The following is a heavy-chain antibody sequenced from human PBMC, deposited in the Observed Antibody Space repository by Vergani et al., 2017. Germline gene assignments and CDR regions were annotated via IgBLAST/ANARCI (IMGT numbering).Heavy chain of an antibody. J-gene: IGHJ4*02. CDR2: INPSGGST. CDR1: GYTFTSYY. Sequence: VQLVPSGAVVKKPGASVKVSCKASGYTFTSYYMHWVRHAPGQGLEWMGIINPSGGSTSYAQKFQGRVTMTRHTSTRTVYMKLSSLRSEDTAVYYCTIGWYYDSIAFWAYWGQGTLVTVSS. D-gene: IGHD3-22*01. CDR3: TIGWYYDSIAFWAY. V-gene: IGHV1-46*03.